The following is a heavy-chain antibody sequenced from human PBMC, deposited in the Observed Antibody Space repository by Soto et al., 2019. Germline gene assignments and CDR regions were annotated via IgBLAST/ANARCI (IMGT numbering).Heavy chain of an antibody. CDR2: ISADNGNT. Sequence: QVQLEQSGAEVKKPGASVKVSCKASGYTFTSYGISWVRQAPGQGLEWMGRISADNGNTNYAQKLQGRVTMTTDTSTSKAYMELRSLRSDATAVYYWARVVGAIGHGFDPWGQGTLVTVSS. CDR1: GYTFTSYG. CDR3: ARVVGAIGHGFDP. D-gene: IGHD1-26*01. V-gene: IGHV1-18*01. J-gene: IGHJ5*02.